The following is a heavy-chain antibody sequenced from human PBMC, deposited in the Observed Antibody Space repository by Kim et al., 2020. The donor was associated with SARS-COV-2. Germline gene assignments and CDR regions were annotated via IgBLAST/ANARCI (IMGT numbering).Heavy chain of an antibody. CDR3: AKERGAVVAATDYYGMDV. D-gene: IGHD2-15*01. Sequence: KGRLTSSRDNSKNTLYLQMNSLRAEDTAVYYCAKERGAVVAATDYYGMDVWGQGTTVTVSS. J-gene: IGHJ6*02. V-gene: IGHV3-30*02.